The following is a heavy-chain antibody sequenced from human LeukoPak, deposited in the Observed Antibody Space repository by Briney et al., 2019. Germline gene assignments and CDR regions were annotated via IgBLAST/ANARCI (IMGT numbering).Heavy chain of an antibody. V-gene: IGHV3-30*03. D-gene: IGHD6-19*01. Sequence: GGSLRLSCAASGFSFTSYGFHWVRQAPGKALEWVAFMSYDGSKKYGDSVKGRFTISRDNAKNMLYLQMSSLRAEDTAVYYCAGKGAVAGTVDYWGQGTLVTVSS. CDR3: AGKGAVAGTVDY. J-gene: IGHJ4*02. CDR1: GFSFTSYG. CDR2: MSYDGSKK.